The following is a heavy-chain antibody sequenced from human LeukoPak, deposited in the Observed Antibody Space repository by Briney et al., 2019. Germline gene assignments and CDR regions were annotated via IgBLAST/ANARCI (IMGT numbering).Heavy chain of an antibody. CDR2: ISRDGGST. V-gene: IGHV3-43D*04. CDR3: AKGMIVVVPAAPFDY. Sequence: GGSLRLSCAASGFTFDDYAMHWVRQAPGKGLEWVSLISRDGGSTYYADSVKGRFTISRDNSKNSLYLQMNSLRAEDTALYYCAKGMIVVVPAAPFDYWGQGTLVTVSS. CDR1: GFTFDDYA. D-gene: IGHD2-2*01. J-gene: IGHJ4*02.